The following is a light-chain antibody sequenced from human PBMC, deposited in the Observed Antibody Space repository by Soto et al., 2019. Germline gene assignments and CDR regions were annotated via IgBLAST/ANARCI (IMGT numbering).Light chain of an antibody. CDR1: QSINSY. CDR3: QQSFSTLLIT. CDR2: AAS. V-gene: IGKV1-39*01. Sequence: DIQMTQSPSSLSASIGDGVTITCRASQSINSYLNWYQQKPGKAPKLLISAASNLQSGVPSRFSGSGSGTDFTLTISSLQPEDFATYYCQQSFSTLLITFGQGHDWRLN. J-gene: IGKJ5*01.